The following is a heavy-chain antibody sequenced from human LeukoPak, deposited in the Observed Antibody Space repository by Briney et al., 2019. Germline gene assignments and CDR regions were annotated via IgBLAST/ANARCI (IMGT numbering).Heavy chain of an antibody. CDR2: INSDGNST. V-gene: IGHV3-74*01. D-gene: IGHD6-19*01. J-gene: IGHJ4*02. Sequence: GGSLRLFCAAAGFTFSSFWVRWVRQAPGRGLVWLSCINSDGNSTIYADCGEGRLTISRVKSKHSLYLQMNSLRDEDTAVYFCAGSIAGAVTIEYRGKVALVT. CDR3: AGSIAGAVTIEY. CDR1: GFTFSSFW.